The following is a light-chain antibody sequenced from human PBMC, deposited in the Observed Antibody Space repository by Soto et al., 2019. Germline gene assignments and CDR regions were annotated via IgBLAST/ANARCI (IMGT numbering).Light chain of an antibody. CDR3: QQYGTPRSVT. CDR2: GAS. CDR1: QNVDSNY. V-gene: IGKV3-20*01. J-gene: IGKJ5*01. Sequence: EIALTQSPGTLSLSPGEEATLSCRASQNVDSNYLAWYQQKPGQTPRLIIYGASGRADGIPHRFSGSGFGTDFTPPISKVEPEEFSVDYCQQYGTPRSVTFGQGTRL.